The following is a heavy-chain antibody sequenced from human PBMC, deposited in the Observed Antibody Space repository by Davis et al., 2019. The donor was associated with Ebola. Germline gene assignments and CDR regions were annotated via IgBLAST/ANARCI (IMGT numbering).Heavy chain of an antibody. Sequence: PGGSLRLSCAASGFTFSSYAMSWVRQAPGKGLEWVSAISGSGGSTYYADSVKGRFTISRDNSKNTLYLQMNSLRAEDTAVYYCANTPKYDSSGYYVYYFDYWGQGTLVTVSS. J-gene: IGHJ4*02. CDR2: ISGSGGST. D-gene: IGHD3-22*01. CDR3: ANTPKYDSSGYYVYYFDY. CDR1: GFTFSSYA. V-gene: IGHV3-23*01.